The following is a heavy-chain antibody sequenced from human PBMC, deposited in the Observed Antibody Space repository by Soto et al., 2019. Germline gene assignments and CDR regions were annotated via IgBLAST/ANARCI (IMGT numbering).Heavy chain of an antibody. V-gene: IGHV4-59*01. J-gene: IGHJ4*02. CDR1: GGSISSYY. D-gene: IGHD6-6*01. Sequence: SETLSLTCTVSGGSISSYYWSWIRQPPGKGLEWIGYIYYSGSTNYNPSLKSRVTISVDTSKNQFSLKLSSVTAADTAVYYCARSPRIAARLVYGDYWGQGTLVTVS. CDR3: ARSPRIAARLVYGDY. CDR2: IYYSGST.